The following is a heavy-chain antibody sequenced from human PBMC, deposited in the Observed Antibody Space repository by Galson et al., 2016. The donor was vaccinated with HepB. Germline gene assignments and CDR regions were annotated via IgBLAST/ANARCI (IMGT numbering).Heavy chain of an antibody. CDR3: ARVFGRYRFDYGMDV. Sequence: SLRLSCAASGFTFDDYGMTWVRQGPGKGLEWVSGIDWNADNTGYADSVKGRFTISRDNAKNSLYLQMSSLRAEDTALYYCARVFGRYRFDYGMDVWGQGTTVTVSS. D-gene: IGHD3-10*01. J-gene: IGHJ6*02. V-gene: IGHV3-20*04. CDR1: GFTFDDYG. CDR2: IDWNADNT.